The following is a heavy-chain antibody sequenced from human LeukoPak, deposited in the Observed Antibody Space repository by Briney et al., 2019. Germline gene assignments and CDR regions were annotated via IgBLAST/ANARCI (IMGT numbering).Heavy chain of an antibody. V-gene: IGHV4-34*01. D-gene: IGHD3-22*01. CDR2: IYHSGST. CDR3: ARDPYYYDSSGYGRYAFDI. J-gene: IGHJ3*02. Sequence: SETLSLTCAVYGGSFSGYYWSWIRQPPGKGLEWIGEIYHSGSTNYNPSLKSRATISVDKSKNQFSLKLSSVTAADTAVYYCARDPYYYDSSGYGRYAFDIWGQGTMVTVSS. CDR1: GGSFSGYY.